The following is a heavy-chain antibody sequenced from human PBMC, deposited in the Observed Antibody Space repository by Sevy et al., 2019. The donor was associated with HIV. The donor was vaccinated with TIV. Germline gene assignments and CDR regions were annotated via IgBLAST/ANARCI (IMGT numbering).Heavy chain of an antibody. CDR2: IKQDGSEK. D-gene: IGHD3-22*01. V-gene: IGHV3-7*01. CDR3: ARIQAHYYYDSSDAFDI. Sequence: GGSLRLSCAASGFTFSSYWMSWVRQAPGKGLEWVANIKQDGSEKYYVDSVKGRFTISRDNAKNSLYLQMNSLRAEDTAVYYCARIQAHYYYDSSDAFDIWSQGTMVTVSS. CDR1: GFTFSSYW. J-gene: IGHJ3*02.